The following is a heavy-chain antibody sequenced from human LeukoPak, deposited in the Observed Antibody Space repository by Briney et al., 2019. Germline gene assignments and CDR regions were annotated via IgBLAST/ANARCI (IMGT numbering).Heavy chain of an antibody. CDR1: GGSISSISTY. D-gene: IGHD6-19*01. CDR2: IYTTGTT. V-gene: IGHV4-61*02. Sequence: SESLSLTCTVSGGSISSISTYWSWIRQPAGKGLEWTGRIYTTGTTNYNPSLKGRGTISIDTSKNHFSLKRSSVTVADTAVYYCARGPRYSSGWYVYWGQGTRITVSS. CDR3: ARGPRYSSGWYVY. J-gene: IGHJ4*02.